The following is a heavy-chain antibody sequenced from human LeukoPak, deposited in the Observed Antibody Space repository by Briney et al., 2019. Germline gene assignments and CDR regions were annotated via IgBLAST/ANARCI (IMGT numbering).Heavy chain of an antibody. CDR1: GYSFTSYW. D-gene: IGHD1-26*01. CDR3: ARRVGATGWFDP. V-gene: IGHV5-10-1*01. J-gene: IGHJ5*02. CDR2: IDPSDSYT. Sequence: GESLKISCNGSGYSFTSYWISWVRQMPGKGLEWMGRIDPSDSYTNYSPSFQGHVTISADKSISTAYLQWSSLKASDTAMYYCARRVGATGWFDPWGQGTLVTVSS.